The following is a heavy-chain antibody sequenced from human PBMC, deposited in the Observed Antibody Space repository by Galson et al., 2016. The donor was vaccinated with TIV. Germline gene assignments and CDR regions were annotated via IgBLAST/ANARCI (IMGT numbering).Heavy chain of an antibody. CDR1: GFTFSSHA. D-gene: IGHD3-16*02. CDR2: ISGSGDST. CDR3: AKDSYSFIVGYCDY. J-gene: IGHJ4*02. V-gene: IGHV3-23*01. Sequence: SLRLSCAASGFTFSSHAMNWVRQAPEKGLEWVSVISGSGDSTKYADSVKGRFAISRDSSKNTLYLQMNSLRAEDTAVYYCAKDSYSFIVGYCDYCGQGTLVTVPS.